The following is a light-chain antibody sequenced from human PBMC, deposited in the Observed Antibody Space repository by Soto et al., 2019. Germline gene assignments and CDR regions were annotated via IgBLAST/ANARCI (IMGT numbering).Light chain of an antibody. J-gene: IGKJ1*01. V-gene: IGKV3-20*01. CDR1: QSVSSSY. CDR3: HQYGSSPWP. CDR2: GAS. Sequence: EIVLTQSPGTLSLSPGERATLSCRASQSVSSSYLAWYQQKPGQAPRLLIYGASSRATGIPDRFSGSGSGTAFPLTISRLEPEDFAVYYCHQYGSSPWPFGQGTRWKSN.